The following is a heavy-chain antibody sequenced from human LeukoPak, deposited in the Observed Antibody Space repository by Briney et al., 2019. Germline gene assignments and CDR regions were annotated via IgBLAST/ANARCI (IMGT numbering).Heavy chain of an antibody. CDR2: INPSGGST. V-gene: IGHV1-46*01. CDR3: ARVYCSSTSCSCFDY. D-gene: IGHD2-2*01. CDR1: GYTFTSYY. Sequence: ASVKVSCKASGYTFTSYYMHWVRQAPGQGLEWMGIINPSGGSTSYAQKFQGRVTMTRDTSTSTAYMELRSLRSDDTAVYYCARVYCSSTSCSCFDYWGQGTLGTVSS. J-gene: IGHJ4*02.